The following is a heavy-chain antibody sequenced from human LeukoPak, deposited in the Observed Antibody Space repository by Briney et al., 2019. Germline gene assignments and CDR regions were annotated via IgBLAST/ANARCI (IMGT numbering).Heavy chain of an antibody. Sequence: ASVKVSCKASGYTFTGYYMHWVRQAPGQGLEWMGWINPNSGGTNYAQKFQGRVTMTRDTSISTAYMELSSLRSEDTAVYYCARDRPASSWYIPNWFDPWGQGTLVTVSS. D-gene: IGHD6-13*01. CDR1: GYTFTGYY. J-gene: IGHJ5*02. CDR3: ARDRPASSWYIPNWFDP. V-gene: IGHV1-2*02. CDR2: INPNSGGT.